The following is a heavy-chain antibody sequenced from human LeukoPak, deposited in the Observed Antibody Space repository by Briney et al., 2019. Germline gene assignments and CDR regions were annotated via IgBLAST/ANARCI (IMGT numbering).Heavy chain of an antibody. V-gene: IGHV3-48*04. Sequence: GGSLRLSCAASGFTFTSYSMNWVRQAPGKGLEWVSYISGSSSTIYYADSVKGRFTISRDNAKNSLYLQMSSLRAEDTAVYYCARDRYGDYAFDYWGPGTLVTVSS. CDR2: ISGSSSTI. J-gene: IGHJ4*02. D-gene: IGHD4-17*01. CDR1: GFTFTSYS. CDR3: ARDRYGDYAFDY.